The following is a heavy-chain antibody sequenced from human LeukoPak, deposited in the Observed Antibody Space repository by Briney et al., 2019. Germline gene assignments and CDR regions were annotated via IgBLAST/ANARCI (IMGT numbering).Heavy chain of an antibody. CDR2: IWYDGSNK. J-gene: IGHJ4*02. Sequence: GGSLRLSCAASGFTFSSYGMHWVRQAPGKGLEWVADIWYDGSNKYYADSVKGRFTISRDNSENTLYLEMNSLRAEDTAVYYCAREGTYSDILTGYSFFDSWGQGTLVTVSS. D-gene: IGHD3-9*01. V-gene: IGHV3-33*01. CDR3: AREGTYSDILTGYSFFDS. CDR1: GFTFSSYG.